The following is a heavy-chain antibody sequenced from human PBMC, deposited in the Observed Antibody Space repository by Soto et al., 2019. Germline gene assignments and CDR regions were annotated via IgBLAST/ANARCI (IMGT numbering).Heavy chain of an antibody. CDR1: GFTFSSYA. Sequence: PGWSLRLSCAASGFTFSSYAMHWVRQAPGKGLEWVAVISYDGSNKYYADSVKGRFTISRDNSKNTLYLQMNSLRAEDTAVYYCAREDDILTGYYTHFDYWGQGTLVTVSS. J-gene: IGHJ4*02. V-gene: IGHV3-30-3*01. CDR3: AREDDILTGYYTHFDY. CDR2: ISYDGSNK. D-gene: IGHD3-9*01.